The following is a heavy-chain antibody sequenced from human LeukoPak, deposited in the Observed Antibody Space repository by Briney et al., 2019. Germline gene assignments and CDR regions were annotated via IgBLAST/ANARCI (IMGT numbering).Heavy chain of an antibody. Sequence: TSETLSLTCTVSGGSISSYYWSWIRQPPGKGLEWIGYIYYSGSTNYNPSLKSRVTISVDTSKNQFSLKLSSVTAADTAVYYCARGPRQAVAGTGDAFDIWGQGTMVTVSS. CDR1: GGSISSYY. CDR3: ARGPRQAVAGTGDAFDI. J-gene: IGHJ3*02. D-gene: IGHD6-19*01. V-gene: IGHV4-59*01. CDR2: IYYSGST.